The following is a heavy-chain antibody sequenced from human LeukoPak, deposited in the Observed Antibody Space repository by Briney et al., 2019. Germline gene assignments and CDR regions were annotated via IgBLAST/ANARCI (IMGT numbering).Heavy chain of an antibody. D-gene: IGHD6-19*01. V-gene: IGHV4-59*01. J-gene: IGHJ4*02. Sequence: PSETLPLTCTVSGGSISSYYWSWIRQPPGKGLEWIGYIYYSGSTNYNPSLKSRVTISVDTSKNQFSLKLSSVTAADTAVYYCARTGWYEASYYFDYWGQGTLVTVSS. CDR3: ARTGWYEASYYFDY. CDR2: IYYSGST. CDR1: GGSISSYY.